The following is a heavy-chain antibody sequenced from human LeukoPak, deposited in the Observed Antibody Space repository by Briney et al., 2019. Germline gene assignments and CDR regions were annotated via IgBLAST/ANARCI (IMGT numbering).Heavy chain of an antibody. CDR3: AREWAGWVDP. CDR1: GFPIISHA. V-gene: IGHV3-64*01. J-gene: IGHJ5*02. Sequence: GGSLRLSCAPSGFPIISHAGQAVRQAPGKGLEYVSGINSNGGSTYYANSVKGRFTISRDNSKNMLYLQMGSLRAEDMGVYYCAREWAGWVDPWGQGTLVTVSS. CDR2: INSNGGST.